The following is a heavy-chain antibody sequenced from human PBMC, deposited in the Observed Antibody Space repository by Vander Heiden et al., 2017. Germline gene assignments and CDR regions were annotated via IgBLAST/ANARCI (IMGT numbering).Heavy chain of an antibody. D-gene: IGHD3-22*01. J-gene: IGHJ4*02. Sequence: EVQLVESGGGLVQPGGSLRLSCAASGFPFSSYSMNWVRQAPGKGLEWVSYISSSSSTIYYADSVKGRFTISRDNAKNSLYLQMNSLRDEDTAVYYCASIPPYYDSSGYYPDYWGQGTLVTVSS. CDR1: GFPFSSYS. CDR2: ISSSSSTI. V-gene: IGHV3-48*02. CDR3: ASIPPYYDSSGYYPDY.